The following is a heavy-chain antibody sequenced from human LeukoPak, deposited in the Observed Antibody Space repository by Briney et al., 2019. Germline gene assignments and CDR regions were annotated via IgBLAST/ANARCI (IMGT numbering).Heavy chain of an antibody. Sequence: SETLSLTCTVSGGSISSSSYYWGWIRQPPGKGLEWIGSIYYSGSTYYNPSLKGRVTISVDTSKNQFSLKLSSVTAADTAVYYCARSYGDYYDYWGQGTLVTVSS. CDR3: ARSYGDYYDY. CDR1: GGSISSSSYY. J-gene: IGHJ4*02. D-gene: IGHD4-17*01. CDR2: IYYSGST. V-gene: IGHV4-39*01.